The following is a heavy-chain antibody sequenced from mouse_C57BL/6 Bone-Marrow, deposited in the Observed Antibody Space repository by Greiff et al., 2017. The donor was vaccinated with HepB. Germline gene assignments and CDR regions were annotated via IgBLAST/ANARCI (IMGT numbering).Heavy chain of an antibody. CDR1: GFTFSDYY. Sequence: EVMLVESGGGLVQPGGSLKLSCAASGFTFSDYYMYWVRQTPEKRLEWVAYLSNGGGSTYYPDTVKGRFTISRDNAKNTLYLQMSRLKSEDTAMYYCAMIYYDAYWGQGTLVTVSA. J-gene: IGHJ3*01. V-gene: IGHV5-12*01. CDR2: LSNGGGST. CDR3: AMIYYDAY. D-gene: IGHD2-4*01.